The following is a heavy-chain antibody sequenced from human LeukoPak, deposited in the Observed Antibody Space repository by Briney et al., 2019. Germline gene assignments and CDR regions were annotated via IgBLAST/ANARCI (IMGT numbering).Heavy chain of an antibody. J-gene: IGHJ3*02. V-gene: IGHV3-7*01. CDR1: GLTFSSYW. CDR2: IKQDGSDK. CDR3: ASLRTTATHAGDAYGI. D-gene: IGHD6-25*01. Sequence: GGSLRLSCAASGLTFSSYWMSWVRHVPGKGLEWVANIKQDGSDKYYVDSVKGRFTISRDNAKNSLYLQMNSLRAEDTAMYYCASLRTTATHAGDAYGIWGQGTMVTVSS.